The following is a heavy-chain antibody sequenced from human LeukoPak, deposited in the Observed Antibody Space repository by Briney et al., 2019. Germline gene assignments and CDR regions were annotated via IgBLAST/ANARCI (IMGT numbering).Heavy chain of an antibody. CDR3: ARVPTYYDFWSGYYIPGYFDY. CDR2: FYHSGST. CDR1: GYSISSGYY. D-gene: IGHD3-3*01. Sequence: SETLSLTCTVSGYSISSGYYWGWIRQPPGKGLEWIGSFYHSGSTYYNPSLKSRVTISVDTSKNQFSLKLSSVTAADTAVYYCARVPTYYDFWSGYYIPGYFDYWGQGTLVTVSS. V-gene: IGHV4-38-2*02. J-gene: IGHJ4*02.